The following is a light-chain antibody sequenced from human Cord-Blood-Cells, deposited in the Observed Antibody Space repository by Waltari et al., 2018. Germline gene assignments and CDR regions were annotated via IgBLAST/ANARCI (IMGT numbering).Light chain of an antibody. V-gene: IGLV1-40*01. J-gene: IGLJ3*02. CDR3: QSYDSSLSGWV. Sequence: QSVLTQPPSVSGAPGQRVTIPCTGSSSNIGAGYDVHWYQQLPGTAPKLLIHGNSERPAGVPERFSGSKSGTSAALAITGLQAEDEADYYCQSYDSSLSGWVFGGGTQLTVL. CDR1: SSNIGAGYD. CDR2: GNS.